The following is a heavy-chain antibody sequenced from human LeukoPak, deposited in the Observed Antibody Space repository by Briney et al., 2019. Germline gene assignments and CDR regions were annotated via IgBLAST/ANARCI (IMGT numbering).Heavy chain of an antibody. CDR3: ARARRTRGYNGVFDY. J-gene: IGHJ4*02. CDR2: IYSGGST. CDR1: GGTVSSNY. V-gene: IGHV3-66*01. D-gene: IGHD5-24*01. Sequence: PGGTLSLSCAASGGTVSSNYMSWIRQAPGKGLEWVSVIYSGGSTYYAASVKGRFTISRDNSKNTLYLQMNSLRAEDTAVYYCARARRTRGYNGVFDYWGQGTLVTVSS.